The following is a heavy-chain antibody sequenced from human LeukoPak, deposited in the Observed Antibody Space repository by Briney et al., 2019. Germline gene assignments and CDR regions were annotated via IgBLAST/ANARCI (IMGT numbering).Heavy chain of an antibody. CDR3: ARTFFYYHAMDV. CDR1: GGSLSSYY. CDR2: IYYSGGA. V-gene: IGHV4-59*08. J-gene: IGHJ6*02. D-gene: IGHD2/OR15-2a*01. Sequence: PSETLSLTCTVSGGSLSSYYWSWIRQPPGKGLEWIGYIYYSGGADYNPSLKSRVTISVDTSNNQLSLRLSSVTATDTAVYFCARTFFYYHAMDVWGQGTTVTVSS.